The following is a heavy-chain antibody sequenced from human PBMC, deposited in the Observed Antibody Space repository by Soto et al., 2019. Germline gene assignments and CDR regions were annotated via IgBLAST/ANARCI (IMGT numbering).Heavy chain of an antibody. CDR3: ARGLQVQWLAFRWFDP. J-gene: IGHJ5*02. Sequence: PSETLSLTCAVSGGSISSSNWWSWVRQPPGKGLEWIGEIYHSGSTNYNPSLKSRVTISVDKSKNQFSLKLSSVTAADTAVYYCARGLQVQWLAFRWFDPWGQGTLVTVSS. CDR2: IYHSGST. V-gene: IGHV4-4*02. CDR1: GGSISSSNW. D-gene: IGHD6-19*01.